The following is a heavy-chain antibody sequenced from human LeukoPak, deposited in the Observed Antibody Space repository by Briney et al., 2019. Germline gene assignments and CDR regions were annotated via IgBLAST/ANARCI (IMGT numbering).Heavy chain of an antibody. CDR3: ARSSGYYYGGSGY. D-gene: IGHD3-22*01. V-gene: IGHV3-7*01. CDR2: IKQDGSEK. J-gene: IGHJ4*02. Sequence: PSETLSLTCAVYGGSFSGYYWSWVRQAPGKGLEWVANIKQDGSEKYYVDSVKGRFTISRDNAKNSLYLQMNSLRAEDTAVYYCARSSGYYYGGSGYWGQGTLVTVSS. CDR1: GGSFSGYY.